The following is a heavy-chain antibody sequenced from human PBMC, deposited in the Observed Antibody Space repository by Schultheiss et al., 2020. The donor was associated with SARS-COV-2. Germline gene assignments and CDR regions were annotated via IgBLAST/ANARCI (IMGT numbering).Heavy chain of an antibody. J-gene: IGHJ6*02. D-gene: IGHD3-22*01. CDR2: ISSSSSYI. CDR1: GFTFSSCT. Sequence: GESLKISCAASGFTFSSCTMNWVRQAAGKGLEWVSSISSSSSYIFYADSVKGRFTISRDNSKNTLYLQMNSLRAEDTAVYYCARDLNYYDSSGLVYYGMDVWGQGTTVTVSS. CDR3: ARDLNYYDSSGLVYYGMDV. V-gene: IGHV3-21*01.